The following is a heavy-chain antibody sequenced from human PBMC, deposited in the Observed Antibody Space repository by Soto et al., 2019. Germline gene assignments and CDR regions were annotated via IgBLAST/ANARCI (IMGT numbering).Heavy chain of an antibody. CDR1: GFTFRTYG. J-gene: IGHJ5*01. D-gene: IGHD5-12*01. Sequence: EVQLVESGGGLVQPGGSLRLSCAASGFTFRTYGMNWVRLAPGKGLEWIAYTSSTSSPIYYADSVKGRFTISRDNAKNSPVLEMNSLTAADTAMYYCARDLGIATTITFDSWGQGSLVTVS. CDR3: ARDLGIATTITFDS. V-gene: IGHV3-48*01. CDR2: TSSTSSPI.